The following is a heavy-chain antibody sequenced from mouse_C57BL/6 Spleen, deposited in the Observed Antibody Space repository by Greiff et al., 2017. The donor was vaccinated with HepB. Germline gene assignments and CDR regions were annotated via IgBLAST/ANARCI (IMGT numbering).Heavy chain of an antibody. CDR2: IYPGDGDT. Sequence: QVQLQQPGPELVKPGASVKISCKASGYAFSSSWMNWVKQRPGKGLEWIGRIYPGDGDTNYNGKFKGKATLTADKSSSTAYMQLSSLTSEDSAVYFCARRGDYDFGYAMDYWGQGTSVTVSS. CDR1: GYAFSSSW. J-gene: IGHJ4*01. V-gene: IGHV1-82*01. D-gene: IGHD2-4*01. CDR3: ARRGDYDFGYAMDY.